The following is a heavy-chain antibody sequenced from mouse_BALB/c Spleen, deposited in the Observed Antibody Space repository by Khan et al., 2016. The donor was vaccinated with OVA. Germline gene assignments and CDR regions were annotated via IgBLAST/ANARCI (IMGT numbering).Heavy chain of an antibody. CDR3: ARFRYDERGDY. CDR1: GYTFTNYW. CDR2: INPSTGYT. D-gene: IGHD2-14*01. Sequence: QVQLQQSGAELAKPGASVKMSCRASGYTFTNYWMHWVKQRPGQGLEWIGYINPSTGYTEYNQKFKDKATLTADKSSSTAYMQLSSLTSEDSAVYYCARFRYDERGDYWGQGTTLTVSS. V-gene: IGHV1-7*01. J-gene: IGHJ2*01.